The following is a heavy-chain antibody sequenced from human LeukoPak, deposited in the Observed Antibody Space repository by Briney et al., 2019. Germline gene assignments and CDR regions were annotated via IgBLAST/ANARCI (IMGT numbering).Heavy chain of an antibody. CDR1: GYTFTGYY. CDR3: ARDIGMVRGPPSGY. V-gene: IGHV1-2*02. J-gene: IGHJ4*02. CDR2: INPNSGGT. Sequence: ASVKVSCKASGYTFTGYYMHWVRQAPGQGLEWMGWINPNSGGTNYAQKFQGRVTMTRDTSISTAYMELSRLRSDDTAVYYCARDIGMVRGPPSGYWGQGTLVTVSS. D-gene: IGHD3-10*01.